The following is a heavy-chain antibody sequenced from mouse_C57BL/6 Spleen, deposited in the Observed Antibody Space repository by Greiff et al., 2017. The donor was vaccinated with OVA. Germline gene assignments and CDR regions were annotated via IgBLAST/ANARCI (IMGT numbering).Heavy chain of an antibody. J-gene: IGHJ3*01. Sequence: EVQVVESGGGLVKPGGSLKLSCAASGFTFSSYAMSWVRQTPEKRLEWVATISDGGSYTYYPDNVKGRFTISRDNAKNNLYLQMSHLKSEDTAMYYCARDRSNLFAYWGQGTLVTVSA. CDR1: GFTFSSYA. CDR3: ARDRSNLFAY. CDR2: ISDGGSYT. V-gene: IGHV5-4*01. D-gene: IGHD2-5*01.